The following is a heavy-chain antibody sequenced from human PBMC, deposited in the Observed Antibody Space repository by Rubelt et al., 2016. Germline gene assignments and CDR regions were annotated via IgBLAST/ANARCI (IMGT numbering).Heavy chain of an antibody. CDR1: GFTFSSSA. CDR3: ARVCSGGDCNHHYCDY. V-gene: IGHV3-30*04. D-gene: IGHD2-15*01. CDR2: ISGDGNNK. J-gene: IGHJ4*02. Sequence: VQLVESGGGLIQPGGSLRLSCAASGFTFSSSAMHWVRQAPGKGLEWVAVISGDGNNKYYADAVRGRLTISRDDSKNTVYLQMNSLRVEDTAVYFCARVCSGGDCNHHYCDYWGQGTAVTVSS.